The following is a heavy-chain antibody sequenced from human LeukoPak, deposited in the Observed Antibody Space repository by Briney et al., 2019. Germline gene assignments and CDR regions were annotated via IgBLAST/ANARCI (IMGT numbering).Heavy chain of an antibody. CDR1: GFTFSNYW. J-gene: IGHJ4*02. CDR3: TRSPDGVDY. CDR2: IKQDGSEK. V-gene: IGHV3-7*01. D-gene: IGHD3-10*01. Sequence: GGSLRLSCAASGFTFSNYWMTWVRQAPGKGPEWVANIKQDGSEKYYLDSVKGRFTISRDNAKNSLYLEMNSLRAEDTAVYYCTRSPDGVDYWGQGTLVTVSS.